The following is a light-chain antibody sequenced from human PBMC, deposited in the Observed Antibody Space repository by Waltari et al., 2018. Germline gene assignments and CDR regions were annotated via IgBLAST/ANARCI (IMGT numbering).Light chain of an antibody. CDR1: QNIGNN. V-gene: IGKV3-15*01. CDR2: GAS. CDR3: HQYNSWPPYT. J-gene: IGKJ2*01. Sequence: EIVMTQSPDTLSVSPGERATLSCRASQNIGNNLAWYQQKPGQAPRLLIYGASSTAISIPDRFSGSGSGTEFTLTISSLQAEDFAVYLCHQYNSWPPYTFGQGTKLEIK.